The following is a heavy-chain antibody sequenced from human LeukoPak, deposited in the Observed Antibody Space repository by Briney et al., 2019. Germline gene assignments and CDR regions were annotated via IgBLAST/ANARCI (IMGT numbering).Heavy chain of an antibody. CDR1: GGSTSSYY. J-gene: IGHJ6*02. D-gene: IGHD2-2*01. V-gene: IGHV4-59*08. Sequence: PSETLSLTCTVSGGSTSSYYWSWIRQPPGKGLEWIGYIYYSGGTNYNPSLKSRVTISVDTSKNQFSLQLSSVTAADTAVYYCARQSTIYYYYGMDVWSQGTTVTVSS. CDR2: IYYSGGT. CDR3: ARQSTIYYYYGMDV.